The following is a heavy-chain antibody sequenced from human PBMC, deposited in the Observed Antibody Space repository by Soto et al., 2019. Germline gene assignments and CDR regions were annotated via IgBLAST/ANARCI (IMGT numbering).Heavy chain of an antibody. Sequence: SVTMPLPCTVSGGSISSYYWRWIRQNPGKGLEWIRYIYYSGSTNYNPSLKSRVTISVDTSKNQFSLKLSSVTAADTAVYYCARQAFCSGSYPSGYYYYFLDVWGKGTTVTVSS. D-gene: IGHD3-10*02. CDR3: ARQAFCSGSYPSGYYYYFLDV. CDR1: GGSISSYY. J-gene: IGHJ6*03. V-gene: IGHV4-59*08. CDR2: IYYSGST.